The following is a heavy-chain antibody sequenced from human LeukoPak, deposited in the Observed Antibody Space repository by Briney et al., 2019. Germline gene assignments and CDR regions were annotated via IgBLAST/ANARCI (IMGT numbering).Heavy chain of an antibody. CDR2: IYSSGNT. D-gene: IGHD3-3*01. CDR3: ARHSGLRSPFDP. J-gene: IGHJ5*02. V-gene: IGHV4-39*01. Sequence: SETLSLTCTVSGGSIGTTNYYWGWIRQPPGRDLEWIGSIYSSGNTYYNPSLESRVTISVDTSKNQLSLKLTSATAADTSVYYCARHSGLRSPFDPWGQGTLVTASS. CDR1: GGSIGTTNYY.